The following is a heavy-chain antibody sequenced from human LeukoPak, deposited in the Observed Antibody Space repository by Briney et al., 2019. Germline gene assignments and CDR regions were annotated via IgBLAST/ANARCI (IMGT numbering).Heavy chain of an antibody. D-gene: IGHD2-15*01. Sequence: GGSLRLSCAASGFTFSSYGMHWVRQAPGKGLEWVAVISYDGSNKYYADSVKGRFTISRDNSKNTLYLQMNSLRAEDTAVYYCAGYAGSGRRDAFDIWGQGTMVTVSS. CDR2: ISYDGSNK. CDR3: AGYAGSGRRDAFDI. CDR1: GFTFSSYG. V-gene: IGHV3-30*03. J-gene: IGHJ3*02.